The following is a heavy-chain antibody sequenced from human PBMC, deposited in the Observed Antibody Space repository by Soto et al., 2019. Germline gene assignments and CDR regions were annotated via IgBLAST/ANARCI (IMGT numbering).Heavy chain of an antibody. D-gene: IGHD2-21*02. CDR2: ISSSDKYI. CDR3: ARVCCRGDCYSPFDY. Sequence: PGGSLRLSCVASGFTFSNFGLNWVRRAPGKGLEWVSSISSSDKYIYYADSVKGRCTITRDNAKNTLSLQMNSMRAEDTAVYYCARVCCRGDCYSPFDYWGQGTLVTVSS. V-gene: IGHV3-21*01. J-gene: IGHJ4*02. CDR1: GFTFSNFG.